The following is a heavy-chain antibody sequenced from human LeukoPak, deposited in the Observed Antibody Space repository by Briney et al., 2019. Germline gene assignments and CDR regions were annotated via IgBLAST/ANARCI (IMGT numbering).Heavy chain of an antibody. D-gene: IGHD1-26*01. CDR3: ARHDGSSFIYYIDH. CDR1: GFSVTSCA. Sequence: GGSLRLSCAASGFSVTSCAMSWVRQAPGKGLEWVSTVSNSGYNTWYADSVKGQFTISRDISQNTLHLQMSSLRAEDTALYYCARHDGSSFIYYIDHWGQGALVTVSS. V-gene: IGHV3-23*01. J-gene: IGHJ4*02. CDR2: VSNSGYNT.